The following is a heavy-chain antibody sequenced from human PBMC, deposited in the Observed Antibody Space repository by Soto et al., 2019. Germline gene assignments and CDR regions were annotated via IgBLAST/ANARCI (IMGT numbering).Heavy chain of an antibody. D-gene: IGHD3-16*02. CDR2: MSWNSGSI. V-gene: IGHV3-9*01. CDR3: AKEGMYYDYIWGSYRPLDY. J-gene: IGHJ4*02. Sequence: EVQLVESGGGLVQPGRSLRLSCAASGFTFDDYAMHWVRQAPGKGLEWVSGMSWNSGSIGYADSVKGRFTISRDNAKNSLYLQMNSLRAEDTVFYYCAKEGMYYDYIWGSYRPLDYWGQGTLVTVSS. CDR1: GFTFDDYA.